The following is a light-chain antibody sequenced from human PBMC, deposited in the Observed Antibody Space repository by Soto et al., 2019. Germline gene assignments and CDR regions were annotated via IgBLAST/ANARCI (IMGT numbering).Light chain of an antibody. CDR2: INS. V-gene: IGLV1-44*01. CDR3: AAWDDSLFGYV. CDR1: SSNIGSNT. Sequence: QSVLTQPPSVSGTPGQRVIISCSGSSSNIGSNTVNWYQHLPGTAPKLLIYINSQRPSGVPGRFSGSKSSTSASLAISGLQSEDEADYYCAAWDDSLFGYVFGAGTKLTVL. J-gene: IGLJ1*01.